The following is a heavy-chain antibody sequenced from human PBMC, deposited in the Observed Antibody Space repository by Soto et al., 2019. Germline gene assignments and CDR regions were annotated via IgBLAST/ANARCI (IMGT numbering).Heavy chain of an antibody. D-gene: IGHD4-4*01. V-gene: IGHV3-64*01. CDR1: GFTFSSYA. CDR3: ARINDYSNYVSDY. Sequence: GGSLRLSCAASGFTFSSYAMEWVRQAPGKGLEYVSGIRSDGSITYYANSVKGRFTISRDNSKNTLYLQMGSLRPEDMAVYYCARINDYSNYVSDYWGQGTLVTVSS. J-gene: IGHJ4*02. CDR2: IRSDGSIT.